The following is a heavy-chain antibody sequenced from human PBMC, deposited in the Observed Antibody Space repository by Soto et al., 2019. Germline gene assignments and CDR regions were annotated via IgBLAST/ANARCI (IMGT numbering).Heavy chain of an antibody. J-gene: IGHJ4*02. V-gene: IGHV4-4*02. CDR3: ASSPGSLAGDY. D-gene: IGHD2-15*01. Sequence: LSLTCAVSSDFISTSTWWSWVRQPPGRGLEWIGEIYHSGSTNYNPSLKSRVTISVDKTKNQFSLNLSSVTAADTAVYYCASSPGSLAGDYWGQGTLVTVSS. CDR1: SDFISTSTW. CDR2: IYHSGST.